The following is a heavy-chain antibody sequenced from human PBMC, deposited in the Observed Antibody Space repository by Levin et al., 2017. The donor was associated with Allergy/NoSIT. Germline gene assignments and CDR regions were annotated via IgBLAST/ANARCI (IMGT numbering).Heavy chain of an antibody. D-gene: IGHD3-9*01. CDR3: ARDIPDLLTGSFYYYGMDV. Sequence: GESLKISCAASGFSFSTYTMNWVRQAPGKGLEWVSSISTGSSFIYYADSVKGRFTISRDNAKNSLYLQMNSLRAEDTAVYYCARDIPDLLTGSFYYYGMDVWGQGTTVTVSS. J-gene: IGHJ6*02. CDR1: GFSFSTYT. V-gene: IGHV3-21*01. CDR2: ISTGSSFI.